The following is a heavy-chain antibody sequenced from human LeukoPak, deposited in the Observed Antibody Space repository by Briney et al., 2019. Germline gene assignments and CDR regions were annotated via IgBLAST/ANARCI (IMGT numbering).Heavy chain of an antibody. D-gene: IGHD3-3*01. CDR3: AKVGVELRYYYYMDV. J-gene: IGHJ6*03. CDR2: IADTGAT. V-gene: IGHV3-23*01. CDR1: GLTFSRLA. Sequence: GGSLRLSCAASGLTFSRLAMPWVRQAPGKGREWVSGIADTGATYYADSVKGRFITSRDNSKNTLFLQMDSLRAEDTAIYYCAKVGVELRYYYYMDVWGKGTTVAVSS.